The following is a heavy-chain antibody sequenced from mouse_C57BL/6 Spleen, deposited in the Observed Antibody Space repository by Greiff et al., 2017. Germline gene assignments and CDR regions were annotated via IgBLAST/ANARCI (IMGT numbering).Heavy chain of an antibody. D-gene: IGHD3-2*02. J-gene: IGHJ4*01. CDR1: GYAFSSSW. CDR2: IYPGDGDT. V-gene: IGHV1-82*01. Sequence: QVQLQQSGPELVKPGASVKISCKASGYAFSSSWMNWVKQRPGKGLEWIGRIYPGDGDTNYNGKFKGNATLTADKSSSTAYMQLSSLTSEDSAVYFCAGDSSGYAMDYWGQGTSVTVSS. CDR3: AGDSSGYAMDY.